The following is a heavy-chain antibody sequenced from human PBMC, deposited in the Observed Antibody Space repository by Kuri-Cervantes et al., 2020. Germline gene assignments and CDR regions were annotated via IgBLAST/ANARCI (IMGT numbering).Heavy chain of an antibody. CDR3: ARDITMVRGVYRWGGDFDY. V-gene: IGHV3-21*01. J-gene: IGHJ4*02. CDR1: GFTFSNAW. Sequence: GGSLRLSCAASGFTFSNAWMNWVRQAPGKGLEWVSSISSSSSYIYYADSVKGRFTISRDNAKNSLYLQMNSLRDEDTAVYYCARDITMVRGVYRWGGDFDYWGQGTLVTVSS. D-gene: IGHD3-10*01. CDR2: ISSSSSYI.